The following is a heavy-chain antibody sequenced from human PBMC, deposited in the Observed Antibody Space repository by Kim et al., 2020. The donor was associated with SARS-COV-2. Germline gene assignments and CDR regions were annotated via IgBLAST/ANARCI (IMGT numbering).Heavy chain of an antibody. V-gene: IGHV3-30*01. Sequence: DSVKGRFTISSDNSKNELYLEMNSLRPEDTGVYYCARDNTMTVVSGGHFHPWGQGTLVTVSS. D-gene: IGHD3-22*01. CDR3: ARDNTMTVVSGGHFHP. J-gene: IGHJ1*01.